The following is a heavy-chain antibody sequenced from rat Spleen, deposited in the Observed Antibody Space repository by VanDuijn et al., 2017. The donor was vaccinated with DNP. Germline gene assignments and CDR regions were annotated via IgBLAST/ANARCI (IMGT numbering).Heavy chain of an antibody. CDR2: IRSNGGST. CDR1: GFTFSDYY. D-gene: IGHD1-8*01. CDR3: TTDNYSAPFDY. Sequence: EVQLVESGGDLVQPGRSLKLFCAASGFTFSDYYMAWFRQAPTKGLEWVANIRSNGGSTKYGDSVKGRFTISTDNAKNTLYLQMNSLRSEDTATYYCTTDNYSAPFDYWGQGVMVTVSS. J-gene: IGHJ2*01. V-gene: IGHV5-20*01.